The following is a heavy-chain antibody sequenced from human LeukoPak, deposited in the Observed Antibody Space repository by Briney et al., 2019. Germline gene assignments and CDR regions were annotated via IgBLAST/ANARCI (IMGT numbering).Heavy chain of an antibody. Sequence: SETLSLTCAVYGGSFSGYYWSWIRQPPGKGLEWIGEINHSGSTNYNPSLKSRVTISVGTSKNQFSLKLSSVTAADTAVYYCARTSGSYYGTYFDYWGQGTLVTVSS. CDR2: INHSGST. V-gene: IGHV4-34*01. CDR3: ARTSGSYYGTYFDY. D-gene: IGHD1-26*01. CDR1: GGSFSGYY. J-gene: IGHJ4*02.